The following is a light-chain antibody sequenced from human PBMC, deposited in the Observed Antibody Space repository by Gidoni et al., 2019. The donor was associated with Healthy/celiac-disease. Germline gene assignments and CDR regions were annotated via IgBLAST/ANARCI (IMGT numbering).Light chain of an antibody. CDR1: KLGDKY. CDR2: QDS. CDR3: QAWDSSSLV. J-gene: IGLJ1*01. Sequence: SYELTQPPSVFVSPGQTASITCSGDKLGDKYACWYQQKPGQSPVLVIYQDSKRPSGIPERFSGSNSGNTATLTISGTQAMDEADYYCQAWDSSSLVFGTGTKVTVL. V-gene: IGLV3-1*01.